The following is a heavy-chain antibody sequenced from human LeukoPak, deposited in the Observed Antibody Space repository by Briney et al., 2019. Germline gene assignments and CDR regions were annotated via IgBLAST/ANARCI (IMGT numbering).Heavy chain of an antibody. Sequence: SETLSLTCAVSGGSISSGTYYWSWIRQPAGKGLEWIGRFYTSGSTNYNPSLKSRVTISVDTSKNQFSLKLTSVTAADTAVYYCASLGYDILTGYCWGQGTLVTVSS. CDR3: ASLGYDILTGYC. V-gene: IGHV4-61*02. D-gene: IGHD3-9*01. CDR2: FYTSGST. J-gene: IGHJ4*02. CDR1: GGSISSGTYY.